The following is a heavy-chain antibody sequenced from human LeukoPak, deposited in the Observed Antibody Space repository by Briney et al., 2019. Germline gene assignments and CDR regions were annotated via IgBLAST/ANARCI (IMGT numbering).Heavy chain of an antibody. D-gene: IGHD2-2*01. CDR1: GYTFTSYG. CDR2: ISAYNGNT. J-gene: IGHJ4*02. V-gene: IGHV1-18*01. Sequence: ASVTVSFKASGYTFTSYGISWVRQAPGQGLEWMGWISAYNGNTNYAQKFQGRVTMTTDTSTSTAYMELRSLGSDDTAVYYCARDSIVVVPAAMSDYWGQGTLVTVSS. CDR3: ARDSIVVVPAAMSDY.